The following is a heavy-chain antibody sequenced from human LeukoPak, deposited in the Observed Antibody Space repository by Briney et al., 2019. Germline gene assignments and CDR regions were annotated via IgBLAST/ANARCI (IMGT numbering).Heavy chain of an antibody. J-gene: IGHJ3*02. CDR1: GYTFTGYY. CDR2: INPNSGGT. V-gene: IGHV1-2*02. Sequence: ASVKVSCKASGYTFTGYYMHWVRQAPGQGLEWMGWINPNSGGTNYAQKFRGRVTMTRDTSISTAYMELSRLRSDDTAVYYCARDDLGSGWYPDGAFDIWGQGTMVTVSS. D-gene: IGHD6-19*01. CDR3: ARDDLGSGWYPDGAFDI.